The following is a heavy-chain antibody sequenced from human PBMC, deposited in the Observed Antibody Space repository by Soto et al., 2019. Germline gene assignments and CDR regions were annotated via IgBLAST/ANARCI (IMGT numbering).Heavy chain of an antibody. CDR3: ARQGSLGYYYYGMDV. J-gene: IGHJ6*02. D-gene: IGHD2-15*01. CDR2: IYPGDSDT. Sequence: GESLKISCKGSGYSFTSYWISWVRQMPGKGLEWMGIIYPGDSDTRYSPSFQGQVTISADKSISTAYLQWSSLKASDTAMYYCARQGSLGYYYYGMDVWGQGTTVTVS. V-gene: IGHV5-51*01. CDR1: GYSFTSYW.